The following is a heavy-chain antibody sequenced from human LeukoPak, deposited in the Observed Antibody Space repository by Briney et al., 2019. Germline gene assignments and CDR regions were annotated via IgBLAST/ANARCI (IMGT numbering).Heavy chain of an antibody. CDR2: ISYDGSNK. CDR3: AKNVDKGAFDI. J-gene: IGHJ3*02. D-gene: IGHD5-12*01. V-gene: IGHV3-30*18. Sequence: PGGSLRLSCAASGFTFSSYGMHWVRQAPGKGLEWVAVISYDGSNKYYADSVEGRFTISRDNSKNTLYLQMNSLRAEDTAVYYCAKNVDKGAFDIWGQGTMVTVSS. CDR1: GFTFSSYG.